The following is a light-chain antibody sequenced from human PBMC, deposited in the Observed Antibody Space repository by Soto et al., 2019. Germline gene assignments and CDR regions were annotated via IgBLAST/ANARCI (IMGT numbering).Light chain of an antibody. CDR2: GAY. CDR1: LSVTSY. J-gene: IGKJ1*01. CDR3: LQHNSYPRT. V-gene: IGKV3-20*01. Sequence: ENVLTQSPGTLSLSPGERATLSCRASLSVTSYLAWYQKKPGQPPRLLIYGAYNRPTGIPDRFTGSGSGTDFTLTISSLQPEDFATYYCLQHNSYPRTFGQGTKVEIK.